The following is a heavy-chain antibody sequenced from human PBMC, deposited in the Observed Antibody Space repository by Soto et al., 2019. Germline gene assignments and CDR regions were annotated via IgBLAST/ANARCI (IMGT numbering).Heavy chain of an antibody. CDR3: ARDYYGSGSYWANWFDP. CDR2: IYYSGST. V-gene: IGHV4-31*03. CDR1: GGSISSGGYY. D-gene: IGHD3-10*01. J-gene: IGHJ5*02. Sequence: SETLSLTCTVSGGSISSGGYYWSWIRQHPGKGLEWIGYIYYSGSTYYNPSLKSRVTISVDTSKNQFSLKLSSVTAADTAVYYCARDYYGSGSYWANWFDPWGQGTLVTVSS.